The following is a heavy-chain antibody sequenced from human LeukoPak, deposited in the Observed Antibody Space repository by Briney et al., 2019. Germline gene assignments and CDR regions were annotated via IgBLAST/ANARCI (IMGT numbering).Heavy chain of an antibody. CDR1: GFTFSTYG. CDR3: AKLVRQSSTSCF. Sequence: AGGSLRLSCAASGFTFSTYGMHWVRQAPGKGLEWVAFIRYDGSNKYYADSVKGRFTISRDNSKNTLYLQMNSLRAEDTAVYYCAKLVRQSSTSCFWGQGTLVTVSS. V-gene: IGHV3-30*02. CDR2: IRYDGSNK. D-gene: IGHD2-2*01. J-gene: IGHJ4*02.